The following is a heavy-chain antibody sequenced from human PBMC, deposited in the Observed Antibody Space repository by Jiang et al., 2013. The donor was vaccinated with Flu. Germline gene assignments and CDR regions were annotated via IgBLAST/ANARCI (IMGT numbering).Heavy chain of an antibody. J-gene: IGHJ6*02. CDR3: ASQYYYDSSGYYTYYYYGMDV. CDR2: INAGNGNT. CDR1: GYTFTSYA. D-gene: IGHD3-22*01. V-gene: IGHV1-3*01. Sequence: SGAEVKKPGASVKVSCKASGYTFTSYAMHWVRQAPGQRLEWMGWINAGNGNTKYSQKFQGRVTITRDTSASTAYMELSSLRSEDTAVYYCASQYYYDSSGYYTYYYYGMDVWGQGTTVTVSS.